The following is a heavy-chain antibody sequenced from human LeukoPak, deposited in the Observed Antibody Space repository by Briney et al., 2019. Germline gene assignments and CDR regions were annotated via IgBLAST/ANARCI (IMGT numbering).Heavy chain of an antibody. J-gene: IGHJ3*02. Sequence: GGSLRLSCAASGFTFSDYYMSWIRQAPGKGLEWVSYISSSGSTIYYADSVKGRFTISRDNAKNSLHLQMNSLRAEDTAVYYCAKGSSRPPNAFDIWGQGTLVTVSS. CDR2: ISSSGSTI. V-gene: IGHV3-11*04. CDR1: GFTFSDYY. CDR3: AKGSSRPPNAFDI. D-gene: IGHD6-6*01.